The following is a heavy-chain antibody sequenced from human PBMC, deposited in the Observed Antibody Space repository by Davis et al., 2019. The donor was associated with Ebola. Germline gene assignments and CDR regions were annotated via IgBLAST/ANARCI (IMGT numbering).Heavy chain of an antibody. D-gene: IGHD3-10*01. V-gene: IGHV4-34*01. CDR3: ARDLWFRNSGFDY. J-gene: IGHJ4*02. Sequence: SETLSLTCTVSGGSISGYYWSWIRQPPGKGLEWIGEINHSGSTNYNPSLKSRVTISVDTSKNQFSLKLSSVTAADTAVYYCARDLWFRNSGFDYWGQGTLVTVSS. CDR2: INHSGST. CDR1: GGSISGYY.